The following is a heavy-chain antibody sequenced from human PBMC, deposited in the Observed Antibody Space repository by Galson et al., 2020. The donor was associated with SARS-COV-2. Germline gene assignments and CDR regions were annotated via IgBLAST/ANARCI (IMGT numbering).Heavy chain of an antibody. D-gene: IGHD4-4*01. J-gene: IGHJ3*02. CDR1: GFTFSDYY. CDR3: AREKQFPDAFDI. CDR2: ISSSGSTI. V-gene: IGHV3-11*01. Sequence: NSGGSLRLSCAASGFTFSDYYMSWIRQAPGKGLEWVSYISSSGSTIYYADSVKGRFTISRNNAKNSLYLQMNSLRAEDTAVYYCAREKQFPDAFDIWGQGTMVTVSS.